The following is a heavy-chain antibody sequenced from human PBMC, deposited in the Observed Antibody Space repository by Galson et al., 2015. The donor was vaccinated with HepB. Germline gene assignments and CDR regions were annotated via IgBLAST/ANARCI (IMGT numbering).Heavy chain of an antibody. CDR2: IHPGDYDT. CDR1: GYRFTSYW. J-gene: IGHJ5*02. V-gene: IGHV5-51*03. Sequence: QSGAEVKKPGESLKISCKGSGYRFTSYWIGWVRQMPGKGLEWMGSIHPGDYDTRYSPSFQGQVTISADKAIRTAYLQWRSLKASDTAMYYCARTDCNGGTCSDHGPVRGFDPWGQGTQVTVSS. CDR3: ARTDCNGGTCSDHGPVRGFDP. D-gene: IGHD2-15*01.